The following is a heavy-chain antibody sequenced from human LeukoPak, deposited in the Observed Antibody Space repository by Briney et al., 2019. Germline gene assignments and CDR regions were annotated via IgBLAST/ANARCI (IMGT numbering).Heavy chain of an antibody. J-gene: IGHJ4*02. CDR3: ARLNWNYADY. CDR1: GFTFSLYW. Sequence: GGSLRLSCTASGFTFSLYWMTWVRQAPEKGLEWVANIKEDASEKDYVDSAKGRFTISRDNGKNSLYLQMNSLRGEDTAVYYCARLNWNYADYWGQGTLVTVSS. V-gene: IGHV3-7*01. CDR2: IKEDASEK. D-gene: IGHD3-3*01.